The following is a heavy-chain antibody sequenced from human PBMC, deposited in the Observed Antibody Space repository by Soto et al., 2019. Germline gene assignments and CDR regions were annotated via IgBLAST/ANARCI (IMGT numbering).Heavy chain of an antibody. CDR2: ISYDGSHQ. J-gene: IGHJ6*02. CDR3: AKDPGGGYKYFFYGMDV. V-gene: IGHV3-30*18. Sequence: GGSLRLSCAASGFTFSAFGMHWVRQAPGKGLEWVAVISYDGSHQYYGDSVKGRFTISRDNSKNTLYLQMNSLRPEDTAVYCCAKDPGGGYKYFFYGMDVWGQGTTVTVSS. CDR1: GFTFSAFG. D-gene: IGHD3-22*01.